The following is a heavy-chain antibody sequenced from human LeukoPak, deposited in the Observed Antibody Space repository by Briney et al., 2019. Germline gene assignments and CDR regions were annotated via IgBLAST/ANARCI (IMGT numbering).Heavy chain of an antibody. CDR3: TTERGRASWYEYYFDD. Sequence: KSGGSLRLSCAASGVTFSNAWMSWVRQAPGKGLEWVGRTKSKTDGGATDYAEPVKGRFTISRDDSRATLYLQMSSLKAEDTAVYYCTTERGRASWYEYYFDDWGQGTLVTVAS. CDR1: GVTFSNAW. V-gene: IGHV3-15*01. D-gene: IGHD6-13*01. J-gene: IGHJ4*02. CDR2: TKSKTDGGAT.